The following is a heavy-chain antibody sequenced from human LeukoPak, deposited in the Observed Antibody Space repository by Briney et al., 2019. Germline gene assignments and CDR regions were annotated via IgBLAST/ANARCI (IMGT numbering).Heavy chain of an antibody. CDR3: AKGFSRDYYDSSGSSYFDY. CDR2: ISYDGSNK. J-gene: IGHJ4*02. Sequence: GGSLRLSCAASGFTFSSYAMHWVRQAPGKGLEWVAVISYDGSNKYYADPVKGRFTISRDNSKNTLYLQMNSLRAEDTAVYYCAKGFSRDYYDSSGSSYFDYWGQGTLVTVSS. CDR1: GFTFSSYA. V-gene: IGHV3-30-3*01. D-gene: IGHD3-22*01.